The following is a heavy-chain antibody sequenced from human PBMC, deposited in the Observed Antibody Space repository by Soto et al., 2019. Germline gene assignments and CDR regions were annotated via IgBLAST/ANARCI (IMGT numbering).Heavy chain of an antibody. J-gene: IGHJ6*02. CDR3: ARDMGLAARPPYYYYGMDV. CDR2: TYYRSKWYN. CDR1: GDSVSSNSAA. V-gene: IGHV6-1*01. D-gene: IGHD6-6*01. Sequence: SQTLSLTCAISGDSVSSNSAAWNWIRQSPSRGLEWLGRTYYRSKWYNDYAVSVKSRITINPDTSKNQFSLQLNSVTPEDTAVYYCARDMGLAARPPYYYYGMDVWGQGTTVTVSS.